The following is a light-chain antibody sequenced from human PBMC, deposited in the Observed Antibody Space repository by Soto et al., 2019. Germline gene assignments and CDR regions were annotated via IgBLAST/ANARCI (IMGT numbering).Light chain of an antibody. Sequence: IVLTQSPGTLSLSPGERVTLSCRASQSITRNYFAWYQQKPGQAPRLLIHGASTRATGIPDRFSGSGSGTDFTLTISRLETEDFAAYYCQPYGSSPETFGQGTKVDIK. CDR3: QPYGSSPET. V-gene: IGKV3-20*01. CDR2: GAS. CDR1: QSITRNY. J-gene: IGKJ1*01.